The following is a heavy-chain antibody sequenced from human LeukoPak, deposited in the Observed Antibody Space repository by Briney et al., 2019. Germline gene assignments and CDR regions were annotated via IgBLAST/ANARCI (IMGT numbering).Heavy chain of an antibody. J-gene: IGHJ4*02. Sequence: SETLSLTCTVSGGSISSYYWSWIRQPPGKGLEWIGSIYYSGSTYYNPSLKSRVTISVDTSKNQFSLKLSSVTAADTAVYYCARHVARFLEWLSYFDYWGQGTLVTVSS. CDR2: IYYSGST. V-gene: IGHV4-39*01. CDR3: ARHVARFLEWLSYFDY. D-gene: IGHD3-3*01. CDR1: GGSISSYY.